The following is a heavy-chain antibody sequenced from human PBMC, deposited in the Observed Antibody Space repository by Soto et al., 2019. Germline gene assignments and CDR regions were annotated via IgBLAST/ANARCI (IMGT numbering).Heavy chain of an antibody. CDR2: ISAYNGNT. J-gene: IGHJ4*02. CDR3: AGSLELNGVYYFDY. D-gene: IGHD1-7*01. V-gene: IGHV1-18*01. Sequence: GASVKVSCKASGYTFTSYGISWVRQAPGQGLEWMGWISAYNGNTNYAQKLQGRVTMTTDTSTSTAYMELRSLRSDDTALYYCAGSLELNGVYYFDYWGQGTLVTVSS. CDR1: GYTFTSYG.